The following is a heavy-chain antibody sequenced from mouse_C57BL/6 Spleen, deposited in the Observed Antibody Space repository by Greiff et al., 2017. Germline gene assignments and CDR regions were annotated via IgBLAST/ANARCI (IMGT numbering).Heavy chain of an antibody. Sequence: QVHVKQSGAELARPGASVKLSCKASGYTFTSYGISWVKQRTGQGLEWIGEIYPRSGNTYYNQKFKGKATLTVNKSSSTAYMELRSLASEDSAVYYSARGGSRYAMDYWGQGTAVTVSA. D-gene: IGHD3-1*01. V-gene: IGHV1-81*01. J-gene: IGHJ4*01. CDR2: IYPRSGNT. CDR3: ARGGSRYAMDY. CDR1: GYTFTSYG.